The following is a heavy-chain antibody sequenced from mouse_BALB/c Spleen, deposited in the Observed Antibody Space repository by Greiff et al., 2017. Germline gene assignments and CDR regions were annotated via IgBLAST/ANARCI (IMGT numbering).Heavy chain of an antibody. J-gene: IGHJ3*01. CDR3: TIEDLAWLAD. CDR2: IYPGSGST. V-gene: IGHV1S22*01. CDR1: GYTFTSYW. Sequence: LQQPGSELVRPGASVKLSCKASGYTFTSYWMHWVKQRPGQGLEWIGNIYPGSGSTNYDEKFKSKATLTVDTSSSTAYMQLSSLTSEDSAVYYCTIEDLAWLADWGQGTLVTVSA. D-gene: IGHD5-1*01.